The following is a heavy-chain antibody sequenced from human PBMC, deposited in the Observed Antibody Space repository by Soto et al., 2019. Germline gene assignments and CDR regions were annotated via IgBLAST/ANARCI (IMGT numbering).Heavy chain of an antibody. D-gene: IGHD6-13*01. V-gene: IGHV3-23*01. J-gene: IGHJ4*02. CDR2: ITGSGGAS. CDR3: AKEGRYGGSWPPGYS. Sequence: EVQLLESGGGLVQPGGSLRLSCAASGFTFGDYNMNWVRQAPGKGLEWVSGITGSGGASYYADSVKGRFIISRDNSNGMVPVQMAGLRVDHTAVYYCAKEGRYGGSWPPGYSWGQGTLVTLSS. CDR1: GFTFGDYN.